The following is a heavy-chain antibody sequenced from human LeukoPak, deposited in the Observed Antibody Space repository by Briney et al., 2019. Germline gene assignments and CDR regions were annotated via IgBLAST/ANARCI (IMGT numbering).Heavy chain of an antibody. D-gene: IGHD3-10*01. J-gene: IGHJ3*02. V-gene: IGHV1-24*01. Sequence: ASVKVSCKVSGYTLTELSMHWVRQAPGKGLEWMGGFDPEDGETIYAQKFQGRVTMTEDTSTDTAYMELSSLRSDDTAVYYCARALPIWFGSYAFDIWGQGTMVTVSS. CDR3: ARALPIWFGSYAFDI. CDR1: GYTLTELS. CDR2: FDPEDGET.